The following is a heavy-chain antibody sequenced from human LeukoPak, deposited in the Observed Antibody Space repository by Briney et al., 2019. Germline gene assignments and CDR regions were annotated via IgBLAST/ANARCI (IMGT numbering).Heavy chain of an antibody. J-gene: IGHJ6*02. CDR1: GGSISSYY. CDR3: ARGGRAYDFWSGYYRLYYYGMDV. V-gene: IGHV4-59*01. CDR2: IYYSGST. D-gene: IGHD3-3*01. Sequence: SETLSLTCTVSGGSISSYYRSWIRQPPGKGLEWIGYIYYSGSTNYNPSLKSRVTISVDTSKNQFSLKLSSVTAADTAVYYCARGGRAYDFWSGYYRLYYYGMDVWGQGTTVTVSS.